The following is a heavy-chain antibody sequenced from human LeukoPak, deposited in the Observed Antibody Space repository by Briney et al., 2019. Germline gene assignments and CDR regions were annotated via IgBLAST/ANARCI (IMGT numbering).Heavy chain of an antibody. Sequence: SETLSLTCTVSGGSIISGGYLWSWIRQHPGKGLEWIGYIYYSGSTHYNSSLESRVTISVDTSRKQFSLKLSSVTAADTAVYYCAAFDSATYDAFDTWGQGTMVTVSS. CDR3: AAFDSATYDAFDT. V-gene: IGHV4-31*03. J-gene: IGHJ3*02. CDR2: IYYSGST. CDR1: GGSIISGGYL. D-gene: IGHD3-22*01.